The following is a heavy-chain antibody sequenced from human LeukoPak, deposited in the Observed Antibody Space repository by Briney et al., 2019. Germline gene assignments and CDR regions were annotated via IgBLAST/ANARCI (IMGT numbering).Heavy chain of an antibody. Sequence: GGSLRLSCAASGLTFSMYETHWVRQPTGKGLEWVSVIGVTGDTYYSASVKGRFLISRESAKNSVDLQMNSLSPGDTAVYYCARLSITMRHWDVWGQGTSVTVSS. D-gene: IGHD3-22*01. J-gene: IGHJ6*02. CDR2: IGVTGDT. CDR3: ARLSITMRHWDV. CDR1: GLTFSMYE. V-gene: IGHV3-13*01.